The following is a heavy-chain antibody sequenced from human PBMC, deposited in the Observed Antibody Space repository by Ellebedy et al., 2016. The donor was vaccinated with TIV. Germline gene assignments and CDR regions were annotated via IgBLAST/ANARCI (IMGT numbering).Heavy chain of an antibody. D-gene: IGHD6-13*01. J-gene: IGHJ4*02. Sequence: ASVKVSCXASGYTFTSYGISWVRQAPGQGLEWMGWISAYNGNTNYAQKLQGRVTMTTDTSTSTAYMELRSLRSDDTAVYYCARDGRLEAAVGTLFDYWGQGTLVTVSS. V-gene: IGHV1-18*04. CDR3: ARDGRLEAAVGTLFDY. CDR1: GYTFTSYG. CDR2: ISAYNGNT.